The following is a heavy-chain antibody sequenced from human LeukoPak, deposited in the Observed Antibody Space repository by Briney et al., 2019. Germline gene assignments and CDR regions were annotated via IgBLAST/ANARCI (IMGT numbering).Heavy chain of an antibody. D-gene: IGHD2-15*01. CDR3: ARDVV. J-gene: IGHJ4*02. CDR2: IYSGGGT. Sequence: GGSLRLSCAASGFTVRNNYMSWVRQAPGKGLEWISVIYSGGGTSYADSVKGRFTISRDNSKNTLYPQMNSLSAEDTAVYYCARDVVWGQGALVTVSS. V-gene: IGHV3-53*05. CDR1: GFTVRNNY.